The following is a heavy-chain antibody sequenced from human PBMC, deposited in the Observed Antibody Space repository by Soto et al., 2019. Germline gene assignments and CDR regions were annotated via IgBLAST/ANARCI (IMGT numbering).Heavy chain of an antibody. CDR3: ARVMREQLVNFDY. V-gene: IGHV4-30-4*01. D-gene: IGHD6-6*01. Sequence: PSETLSLTCTVSGGSISSGDYYWSWIRQPPGKGLEWIGYTYYSGSTYYNPSLKSRVTISVDTSKNQFSLKLSSVTAADTAVYYCARVMREQLVNFDYWGQGTLVTVSS. CDR1: GGSISSGDYY. J-gene: IGHJ4*02. CDR2: TYYSGST.